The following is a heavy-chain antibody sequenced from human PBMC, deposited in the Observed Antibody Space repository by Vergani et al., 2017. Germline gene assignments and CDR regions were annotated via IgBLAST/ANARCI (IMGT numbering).Heavy chain of an antibody. CDR2: IRYDGSNK. CDR1: GFTFSSYG. V-gene: IGHV3-30*02. D-gene: IGHD3-16*01. Sequence: QVQLVESGGGVVQPGGSLRLSCAASGFTFSSYGMHWVRQAPGKGLEWVAFIRYDGSNKYYADSVKGRFTISRDNSKNTLYLQMNSLRAEDTAVYYCARWGSLVLWGQGTLVTVSS. CDR3: ARWGSLVL. J-gene: IGHJ5*02.